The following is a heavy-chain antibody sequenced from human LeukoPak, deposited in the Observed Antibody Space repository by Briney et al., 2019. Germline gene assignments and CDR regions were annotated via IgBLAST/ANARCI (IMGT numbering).Heavy chain of an antibody. D-gene: IGHD4-11*01. Sequence: PGGSLRLSCAASGFTFSNYWMHWVRQAPGKGLVWVSRIHSDGSSTTYADSVKGRFTISRDNAKNTLYLQMNRLRAEDTAVYYCAKGGSKAPDYWGQGTLVTVSS. CDR1: GFTFSNYW. CDR3: AKGGSKAPDY. V-gene: IGHV3-74*01. CDR2: IHSDGSST. J-gene: IGHJ4*02.